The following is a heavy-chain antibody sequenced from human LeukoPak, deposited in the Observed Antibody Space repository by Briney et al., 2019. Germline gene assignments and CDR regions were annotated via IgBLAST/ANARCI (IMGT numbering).Heavy chain of an antibody. D-gene: IGHD5-12*01. J-gene: IGHJ4*02. Sequence: ASVKVSCKASGYTFTSYDINWVRQATGQGLEWMGWMNPNSGNTGYAQKFQGRVTMTRNTSISTAYMELSSLRSEDTAVYYCARGTGKSRVVATSSWGYWGQGTLVTVSS. CDR2: MNPNSGNT. CDR1: GYTFTSYD. V-gene: IGHV1-8*01. CDR3: ARGTGKSRVVATSSWGY.